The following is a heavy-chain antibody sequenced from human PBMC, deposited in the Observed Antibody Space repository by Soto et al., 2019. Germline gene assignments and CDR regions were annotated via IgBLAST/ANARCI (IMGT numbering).Heavy chain of an antibody. Sequence: GEYLKISCKGSGYSFTSYWTSWVRQMPRNGLEWMGWIDPSDSHTNYSPSFQGHVTISADKSISTAYLQWSSLKASDTAMYYSASGPLIVAVVAATDYGMVVWGPGTTVTASS. CDR2: IDPSDSHT. V-gene: IGHV5-10-1*01. CDR3: ASGPLIVAVVAATDYGMVV. J-gene: IGHJ6*01. D-gene: IGHD2-15*01. CDR1: GYSFTSYW.